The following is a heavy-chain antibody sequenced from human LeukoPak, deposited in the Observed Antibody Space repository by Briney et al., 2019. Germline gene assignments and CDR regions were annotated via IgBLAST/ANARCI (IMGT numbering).Heavy chain of an antibody. V-gene: IGHV4-59*08. CDR1: GGSTSGFY. D-gene: IGHD2/OR15-2a*01. CDR2: IYYSGDS. J-gene: IGHJ4*02. Sequence: PSETLSLTCSVSGGSTSGFYWSWIRQPPGKGLEWIGYIYYSGDSNSNPSLKSRVTMSLDTSKNQFSLRLSSVTAADTAVYYCARHPFSTPFDYWGPGTLVTVSS. CDR3: ARHPFSTPFDY.